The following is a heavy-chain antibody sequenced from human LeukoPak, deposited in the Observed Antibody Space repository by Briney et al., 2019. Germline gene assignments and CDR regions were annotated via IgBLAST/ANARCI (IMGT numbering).Heavy chain of an antibody. CDR3: AKDACSTDSSPYRTRFDP. D-gene: IGHD2-2*01. CDR2: ISGNGAGT. V-gene: IGHV3-23*01. J-gene: IGHJ5*02. Sequence: PGGSLRLSCAASGFTFSTYAMSWVRQAPGKGLEWVSSISGNGAGTYYADSVKGRFTVSRDNSKNTLSLQMNSLRAEDTAVYHCAKDACSTDSSPYRTRFDPWGQGTLVTVSS. CDR1: GFTFSTYA.